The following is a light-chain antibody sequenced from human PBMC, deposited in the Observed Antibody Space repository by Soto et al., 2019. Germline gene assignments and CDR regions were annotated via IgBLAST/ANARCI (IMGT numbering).Light chain of an antibody. CDR2: GNN. V-gene: IGLV1-40*01. J-gene: IGLJ1*01. CDR1: SSNIGAGYD. CDR3: QSFDIRLSGFV. Sequence: QSVLTQPPSVSGAPGQRGTISCTGSSSNIGAGYDVHYYQQLPGRAPKLLIYGNNNRPSVVPDRLSGFNSGTSASLAITGLRAEAEADYYCQSFDIRLSGFVFWTGSKYTV.